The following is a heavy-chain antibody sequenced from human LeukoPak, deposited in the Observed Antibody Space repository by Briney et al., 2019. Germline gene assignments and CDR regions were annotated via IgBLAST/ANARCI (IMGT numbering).Heavy chain of an antibody. J-gene: IGHJ6*02. D-gene: IGHD3-10*01. Sequence: GESLKISCKGSGYSFTSYWIGWVRQMPGKGLEWMGIIYPGDSDTRYSPSFQGQVTISADKSISTAYLQWSSLKASDTAMYYCARLIFSRSGSYLMDVWGQGTTVTVSS. CDR1: GYSFTSYW. CDR3: ARLIFSRSGSYLMDV. V-gene: IGHV5-51*01. CDR2: IYPGDSDT.